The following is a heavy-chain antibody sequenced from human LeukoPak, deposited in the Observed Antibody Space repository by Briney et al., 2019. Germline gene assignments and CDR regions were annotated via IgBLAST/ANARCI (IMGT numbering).Heavy chain of an antibody. CDR1: GFTFNSYA. CDR2: ISGSGDRT. D-gene: IGHD3-10*01. CDR3: ARGGTNYYYMDV. V-gene: IGHV3-23*01. Sequence: GGSLRLTCAASGFTFNSYAMSWVRQAPGKGLEWVSAISGSGDRTFYADSVKGRLTISRDNSKNTLYLQLNTVRAEDTALYYCARGGTNYYYMDVWGNGTTVTVSS. J-gene: IGHJ6*03.